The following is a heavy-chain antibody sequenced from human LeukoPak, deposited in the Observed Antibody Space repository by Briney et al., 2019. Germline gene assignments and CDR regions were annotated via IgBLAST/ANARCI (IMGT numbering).Heavy chain of an antibody. Sequence: SVKVSCTASGGTFSSYAISWVRQAPGQGREWMGGIIPIFGTANYAQKFHGRVTITADESTSTAYMQLSSLRSEDTAVCYCARDRQVVPAAINYVWFDPWGQGTLVTVSS. CDR2: IIPIFGTA. J-gene: IGHJ5*02. V-gene: IGHV1-69*13. D-gene: IGHD2-2*02. CDR1: GGTFSSYA. CDR3: ARDRQVVPAAINYVWFDP.